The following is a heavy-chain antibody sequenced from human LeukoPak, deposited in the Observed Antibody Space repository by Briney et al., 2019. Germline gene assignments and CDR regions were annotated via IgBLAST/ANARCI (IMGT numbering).Heavy chain of an antibody. Sequence: GESLKISCKSSGYNFTNYWIGRVRQMPGRGLEWMGIIYPGDSDTRYSPSFQGQVTISADKSISTAYLQWSSLKASDTAMYYCARQESRHGYTSDFDYWGQGTLVTVSS. CDR3: ARQESRHGYTSDFDY. V-gene: IGHV5-51*01. CDR1: GYNFTNYW. J-gene: IGHJ4*02. D-gene: IGHD5-24*01. CDR2: IYPGDSDT.